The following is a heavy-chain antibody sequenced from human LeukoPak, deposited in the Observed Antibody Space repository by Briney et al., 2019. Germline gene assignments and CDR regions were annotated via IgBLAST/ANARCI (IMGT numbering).Heavy chain of an antibody. CDR3: ARDRGGSYSAIDY. V-gene: IGHV4-4*07. D-gene: IGHD1-26*01. Sequence: SETLSLTCTVSGDSMSNFYWSWIRQPAGKGLEWIGRIYTNGGTNYISSLKSRVTVSLDTSRNQFSLKLSSVTAADTAVYYCARDRGGSYSAIDYWGQGTLVTVSS. J-gene: IGHJ4*02. CDR1: GDSMSNFY. CDR2: IYTNGGT.